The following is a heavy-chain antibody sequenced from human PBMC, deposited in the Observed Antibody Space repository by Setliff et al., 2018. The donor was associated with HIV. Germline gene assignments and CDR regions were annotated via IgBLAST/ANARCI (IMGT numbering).Heavy chain of an antibody. CDR3: ARDRGGYSGYDQNWYFDL. D-gene: IGHD5-12*01. V-gene: IGHV1-69*10. CDR2: IIPILGIA. J-gene: IGHJ2*01. CDR1: GGTFSSYA. Sequence: ASVKVSCKASGGTFSSYAISWVRQAPGQGLEWMGGIIPILGIANYAQKFQGRVTITTDESTSTAYMELSSLRSEDTAVYYCARDRGGYSGYDQNWYFDLWGRGTLVTVSS.